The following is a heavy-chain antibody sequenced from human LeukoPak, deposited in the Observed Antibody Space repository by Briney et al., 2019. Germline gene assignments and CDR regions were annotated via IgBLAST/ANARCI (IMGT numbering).Heavy chain of an antibody. CDR2: MSGATHNT. Sequence: GRTLRLSCAASVFTFSSYDMRWVRQARGKGLVWGTVMSGATHNTYSTASGTGRFTIPRDNSKNTWYLQENSPRAEDTAVYYCAKDRRSWYYPFDYRGEGALFTVSS. CDR3: AKDRRSWYYPFDY. V-gene: IGHV3-23*01. CDR1: VFTFSSYD. J-gene: IGHJ4*02. D-gene: IGHD6-13*01.